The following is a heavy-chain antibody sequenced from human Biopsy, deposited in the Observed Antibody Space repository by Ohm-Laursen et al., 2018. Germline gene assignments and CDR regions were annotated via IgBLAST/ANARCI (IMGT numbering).Heavy chain of an antibody. V-gene: IGHV3-23*01. J-gene: IGHJ4*02. D-gene: IGHD2-2*02. CDR3: AKGGYCTTTSCYMDVDY. CDR1: GFSFDNYA. Sequence: SLRLSCSASGFSFDNYAINWVRQAPGKGLEWVSTISGSGGSTYYADSVKGRFTISRDASKNTLYLLMNSLRAEDTAMYYCAKGGYCTTTSCYMDVDYWGQGTLVTVSS. CDR2: ISGSGGST.